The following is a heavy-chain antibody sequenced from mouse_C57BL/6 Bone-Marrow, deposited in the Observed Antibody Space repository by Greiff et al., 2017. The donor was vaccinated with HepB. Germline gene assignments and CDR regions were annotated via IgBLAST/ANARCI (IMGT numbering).Heavy chain of an antibody. V-gene: IGHV14-4*01. CDR1: GFNIKDDY. Sequence: VHVKQSGAELVRPGASVKLSCTASGFNIKDDYMHWVKQRPEQGLEWIGWIDPENGDTEYASKFQGKATITADTSSNTAYLQLSSLTSEDTAVYYCTTSYGSSYWYFDVWGTGTTVTVSS. J-gene: IGHJ1*03. D-gene: IGHD1-1*01. CDR3: TTSYGSSYWYFDV. CDR2: IDPENGDT.